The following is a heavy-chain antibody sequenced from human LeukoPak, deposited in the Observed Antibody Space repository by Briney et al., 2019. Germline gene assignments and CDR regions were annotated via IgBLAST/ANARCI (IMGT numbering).Heavy chain of an antibody. CDR1: GFRFSYYE. CDR3: AAVGRAGHPGY. V-gene: IGHV3-48*03. CDR2: INSGGSGI. D-gene: IGHD2-2*01. J-gene: IGHJ4*02. Sequence: GGSLRLSCEASGFRFSYYEMSWVRQAPGKGLEWLSCINSGGSGIHYAGSANGRFTISRDNAKNSLYLQMNSLRVEDTAVYYCAAVGRAGHPGYWGQGTLVTVSS.